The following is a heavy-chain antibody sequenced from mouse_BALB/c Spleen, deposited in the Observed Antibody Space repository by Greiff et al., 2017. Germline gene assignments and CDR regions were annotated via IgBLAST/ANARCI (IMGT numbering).Heavy chain of an antibody. Sequence: EVELQQSGTVLARPGASVKMSCKASGYSFTSYWMHWVKQRPGQGLEWIGAIYPGNSDTSYNQKFKGKAKLTAVTSASTAYMELSSLTNEDSAVYYCRGNDGGFAYWGQGTLVTVSA. D-gene: IGHD2-12*01. J-gene: IGHJ3*01. CDR1: GYSFTSYW. CDR3: RGNDGGFAY. CDR2: IYPGNSDT. V-gene: IGHV1-5*01.